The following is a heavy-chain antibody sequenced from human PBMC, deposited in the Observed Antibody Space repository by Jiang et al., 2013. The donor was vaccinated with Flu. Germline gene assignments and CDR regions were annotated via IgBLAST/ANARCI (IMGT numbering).Heavy chain of an antibody. CDR3: VHKRITKRSSSSLDF. V-gene: IGHV2-5*02. CDR1: GFSLSSKGEG. CDR2: IYWDEDQ. Sequence: KPTQTLTLTCTFSGFSLSSKGEGVGWTRQPPGRAPEWLAIIYWDEDQRYNPSLQSRLTITKDTSKNQVVLKMTNMDPVDTGTYYCVHKRITKRSSSSLDFWGQGTLVTVSS. J-gene: IGHJ4*02. D-gene: IGHD6-6*01.